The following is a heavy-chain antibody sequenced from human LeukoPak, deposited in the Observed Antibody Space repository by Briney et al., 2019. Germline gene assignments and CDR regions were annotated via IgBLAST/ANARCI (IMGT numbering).Heavy chain of an antibody. J-gene: IGHJ4*02. CDR2: ISYDGSNK. D-gene: IGHD1-14*01. CDR3: ARARSIDY. Sequence: PGGSLRLSCAASGFTFSSYAMHWVRQAPSKGLEWVAVISYDGSNKYYADSVKGRFTISRDNSKNTLYLQMNSLRAEDTAVYYCARARSIDYWGQGTLVTVSS. V-gene: IGHV3-30-3*01. CDR1: GFTFSSYA.